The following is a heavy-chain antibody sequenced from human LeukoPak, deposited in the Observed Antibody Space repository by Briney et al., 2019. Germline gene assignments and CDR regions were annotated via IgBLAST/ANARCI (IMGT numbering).Heavy chain of an antibody. CDR2: IYYSGST. CDR1: GGSISSSSYY. Sequence: SETLSLTCGVSGGSISSSSYYWGWIRQPPGKGLEWVGTIYYSGSTYYNPSLTDLVAISVDKSKNQFSLKLSSVTAADTAVYYCARQGWSSASGYYFDYWGQGTLVTVSS. D-gene: IGHD6-19*01. CDR3: ARQGWSSASGYYFDY. J-gene: IGHJ4*02. V-gene: IGHV4-39*01.